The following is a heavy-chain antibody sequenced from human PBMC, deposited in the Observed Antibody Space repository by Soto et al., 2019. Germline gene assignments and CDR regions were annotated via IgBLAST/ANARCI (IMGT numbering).Heavy chain of an antibody. V-gene: IGHV1-18*01. CDR2: IRPYNGDT. D-gene: IGHD3-10*01. Sequence: GASVKVSCKASGYMFISYGINWGRQAPGQGLEWMGWIRPYNGDTKYAQNLQGRVTMTTDTSTSTAYMEMRSLRSDDTAVYYCVRDLDGSGSYYTDYWGPGTLVTVSS. CDR3: VRDLDGSGSYYTDY. J-gene: IGHJ4*02. CDR1: GYMFISYG.